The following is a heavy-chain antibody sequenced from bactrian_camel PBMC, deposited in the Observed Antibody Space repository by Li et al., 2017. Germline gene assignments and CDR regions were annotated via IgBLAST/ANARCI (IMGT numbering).Heavy chain of an antibody. CDR2: ITSLPSVFRAT. D-gene: IGHD7*01. V-gene: IGHV3S40*01. CDR3: AADTVNLQLARHYRY. CDR1: GFTFSTYN. J-gene: IGHJ4*01. Sequence: VQLVESGGGMVQPGESLRLSCAASGFTFSTYNMSWVRQAPGKEVEWVAGITSLPSVFRATSYADSVKGRFTISRDNAKNTLYLQMNNLKPEDTAMYYCAADTVNLQLARHYRYWGQGTQVTVS.